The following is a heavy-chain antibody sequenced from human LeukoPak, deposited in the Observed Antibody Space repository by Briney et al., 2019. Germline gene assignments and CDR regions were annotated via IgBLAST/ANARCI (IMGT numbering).Heavy chain of an antibody. J-gene: IGHJ6*02. CDR2: IYYSGST. CDR1: GGSTSSYY. CDR3: ARHPPYRGYYYYGMDV. Sequence: PSETLSLTCTVSGGSTSSYYWSWIRQPPGKGLEWIGYIYYSGSTNYNPSLKSRVTISVDTSKNQFSLKLSSVTAADTAVYYCARHPPYRGYYYYGMDVWGQGTTVTVSS. V-gene: IGHV4-59*08. D-gene: IGHD3-16*02.